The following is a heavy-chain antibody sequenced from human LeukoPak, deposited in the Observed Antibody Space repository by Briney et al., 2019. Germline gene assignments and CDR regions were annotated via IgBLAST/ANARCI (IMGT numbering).Heavy chain of an antibody. CDR2: ISWNSGSI. CDR1: GFTFDDYA. V-gene: IGHV3-9*01. D-gene: IGHD6-19*01. CDR3: AKDIGAVATNWFDP. Sequence: PGGSLRLSCAASGFTFDDYAMHWVRQAPGKGLEWVSGISWNSGSIGYADSVRGRFTISRDNAKNSLYLQMNSLRAEDTALYYCAKDIGAVATNWFDPWGQGTLVTVSS. J-gene: IGHJ5*02.